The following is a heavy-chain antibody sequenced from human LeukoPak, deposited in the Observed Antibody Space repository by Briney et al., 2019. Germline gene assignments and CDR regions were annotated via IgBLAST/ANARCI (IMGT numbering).Heavy chain of an antibody. Sequence: SETLSLTCTVSGGSISSYYWSWIRQPAGKGLDWIGRIYTSGSTNYNPSLKSRVTISVDKSKNQFSLKLSSVTAADTAVYYCAREDLTFGGVIVIDYWGQGTLVTVSS. V-gene: IGHV4-4*07. CDR1: GGSISSYY. J-gene: IGHJ4*02. CDR3: AREDLTFGGVIVIDY. D-gene: IGHD3-16*02. CDR2: IYTSGST.